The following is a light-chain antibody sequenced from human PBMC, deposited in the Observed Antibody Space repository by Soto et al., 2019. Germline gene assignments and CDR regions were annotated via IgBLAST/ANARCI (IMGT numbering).Light chain of an antibody. J-gene: IGKJ3*01. V-gene: IGKV1-9*01. CDR1: QTVSSY. CDR2: DAS. Sequence: DIQLTQSPSFLSASVGDRVTITCRASQTVSSYLVWYQQKPGKAPKVLITDASTLQSGVPSRFSGSGFGTEFTLTSRGLQHEDVATYYCQQLNNSVTFGHGTKVNI. CDR3: QQLNNSVT.